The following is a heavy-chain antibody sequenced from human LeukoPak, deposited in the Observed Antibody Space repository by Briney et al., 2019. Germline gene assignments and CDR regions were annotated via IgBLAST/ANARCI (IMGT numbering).Heavy chain of an antibody. CDR2: INPKSGGT. D-gene: IGHD3-9*01. V-gene: IGHV1-2*06. CDR3: ARDDILTGNYPPFDF. CDR1: GHIFTGYY. J-gene: IGHJ4*02. Sequence: GASVKVSCKTSGHIFTGYYMHWVRQAPGQGLEWMGRINPKSGGTNYAQKFQGRVTMTGDTSIGTGYMELSRLRSDDTAVYYCARDDILTGNYPPFDFWGQGTLVTVSS.